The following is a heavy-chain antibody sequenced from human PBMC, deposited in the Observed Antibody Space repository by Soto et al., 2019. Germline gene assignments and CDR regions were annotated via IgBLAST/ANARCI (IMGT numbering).Heavy chain of an antibody. V-gene: IGHV3-33*01. CDR2: IWYDGSNK. J-gene: IGHJ4*02. CDR3: WGSPSFDS. Sequence: QVQLVESGGGVVQPGRSLRLSCAASGFTFSSYGMHWVRQAPGKGLAWVAVIWYDGSNKYYADSVKGRFTISRDNSKNTFYLQMNSLRAEDPAVYYGWGSPSFDSWGQGTLVTVSS. D-gene: IGHD3-16*01. CDR1: GFTFSSYG.